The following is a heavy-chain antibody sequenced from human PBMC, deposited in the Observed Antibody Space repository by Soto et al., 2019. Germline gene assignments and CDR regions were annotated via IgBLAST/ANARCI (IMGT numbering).Heavy chain of an antibody. CDR1: GYTLTELS. D-gene: IGHD3-9*01. CDR2: FDPEDGET. CDR3: ATAVKLRYFDWLNTWFDP. J-gene: IGHJ5*02. V-gene: IGHV1-24*01. Sequence: GASVKVSCKVSGYTLTELSMHWVRQAPGKGLEWMGGFDPEDGETIYAQKFQGRVTMTEDTSTDTAYMELSSLRSEDTAVYYCATAVKLRYFDWLNTWFDPCGQGTLVTVSS.